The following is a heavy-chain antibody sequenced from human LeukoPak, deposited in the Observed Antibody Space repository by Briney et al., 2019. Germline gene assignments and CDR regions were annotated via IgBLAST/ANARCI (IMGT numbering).Heavy chain of an antibody. Sequence: ASVKVSCKASGYTFTRYDINWVRQATGQGLEWLGWVNTKSGNTGSAQNFQGRVTITRDTSIGTAYMELSSLRSEDTAVYYCARVDGSPDYWGQGTLVTVSS. V-gene: IGHV1-8*03. CDR3: ARVDGSPDY. CDR1: GYTFTRYD. CDR2: VNTKSGNT. D-gene: IGHD2-15*01. J-gene: IGHJ4*02.